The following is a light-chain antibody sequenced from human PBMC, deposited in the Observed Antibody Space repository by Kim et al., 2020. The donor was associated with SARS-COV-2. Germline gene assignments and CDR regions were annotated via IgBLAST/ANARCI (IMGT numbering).Light chain of an antibody. Sequence: GEGAPISCAASSIINSNLAWYQHEPGQAPRLLIYGASTRATGIPARFSGSGSGTEYTLTISRLESEDFAVYYCQQYDKSPLTFGGGTRLDIK. CDR3: QQYDKSPLT. J-gene: IGKJ4*01. V-gene: IGKV3-15*01. CDR2: GAS. CDR1: SIINSN.